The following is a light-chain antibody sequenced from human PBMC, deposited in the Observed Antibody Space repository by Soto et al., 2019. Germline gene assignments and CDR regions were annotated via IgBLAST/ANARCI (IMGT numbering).Light chain of an antibody. CDR1: QSVSTS. CDR2: FAS. J-gene: IGKJ5*01. CDR3: QQYDRSPRT. V-gene: IGKV3-15*01. Sequence: EIVRTHVPASLSVSPRERAALSCRASQSVSTSLAWYQQRPGQPPRLLIYFASTRATGVPDRFSGGGSGTDFTLTISRLQPDDFAVYYCQQYDRSPRTFGQGTRLEIK.